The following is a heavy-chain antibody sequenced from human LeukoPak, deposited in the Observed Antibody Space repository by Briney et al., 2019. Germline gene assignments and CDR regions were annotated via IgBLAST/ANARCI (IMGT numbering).Heavy chain of an antibody. Sequence: GESLTISCKASGYSFPSYWIGWVRQMPGKGLEWMGIIDPSDSETRYTASFQGQVTISVDKSLTTAYLQWNSLKASDTAMYFCARQTAMGRSGDYWGQGTLLSVSS. V-gene: IGHV5-51*01. CDR1: GYSFPSYW. D-gene: IGHD5-18*01. CDR2: IDPSDSET. CDR3: ARQTAMGRSGDY. J-gene: IGHJ4*02.